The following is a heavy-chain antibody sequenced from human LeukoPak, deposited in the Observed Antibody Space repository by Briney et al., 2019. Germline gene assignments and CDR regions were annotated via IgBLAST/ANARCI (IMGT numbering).Heavy chain of an antibody. Sequence: SETLSLTCTVSGGSISSYYWSWIRQPPGKGLEWIGYIFYSGSTNYNPSLESRVTVSVDRSKNQFSLELSSVTAADTAVYFCARVDYFDKWLWAQPPRSFDPWGQGTLVTVSS. D-gene: IGHD3-9*01. J-gene: IGHJ5*02. V-gene: IGHV4-59*12. CDR2: IFYSGST. CDR3: ARVDYFDKWLWAQPPRSFDP. CDR1: GGSISSYY.